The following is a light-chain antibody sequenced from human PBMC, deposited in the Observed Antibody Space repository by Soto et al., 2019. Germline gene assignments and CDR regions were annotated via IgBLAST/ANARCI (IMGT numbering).Light chain of an antibody. CDR1: QSVSSN. Sequence: EIVMTQSPATLSLSPGERATLSCRASQSVSSNLAWYQHKPGQPPSLLIYDASTRATGIPARFSGSRSGAEFTLTINSLQSEDFAVYYCQPYNNWPLTFGGGTKVDIK. CDR2: DAS. CDR3: QPYNNWPLT. J-gene: IGKJ4*01. V-gene: IGKV3-15*01.